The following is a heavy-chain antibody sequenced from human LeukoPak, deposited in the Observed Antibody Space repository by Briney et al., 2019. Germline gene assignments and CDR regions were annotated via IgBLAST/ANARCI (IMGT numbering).Heavy chain of an antibody. D-gene: IGHD3-10*01. CDR2: INWNGGST. CDR1: GFTFEDYG. V-gene: IGHV3-20*04. J-gene: IGHJ4*02. Sequence: PGGSLRPSCPASGFTFEDYGMSWVRQPPGKGLEWVPGINWNGGSTGYADSVKGRFAISRDNAKNSLYLQMNSLRAEDTALYYCAREVSGSYSPYFDYWGQGTLVTVSS. CDR3: AREVSGSYSPYFDY.